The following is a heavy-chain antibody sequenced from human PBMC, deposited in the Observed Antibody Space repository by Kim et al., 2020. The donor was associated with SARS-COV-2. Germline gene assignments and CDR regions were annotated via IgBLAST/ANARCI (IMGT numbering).Heavy chain of an antibody. CDR1: GFTFSSYA. D-gene: IGHD3-10*01. CDR2: ISGSGGST. J-gene: IGHJ4*02. Sequence: GGSLRLSCAASGFTFSSYAMSWVRQAPGKGLEWVSAISGSGGSTYYADSVKGRFTISRDNSKNTLYLQMNSLRAEDTAVYYCAKDRGQRVLWFGEGYRMNYWGQGTLVTVSS. V-gene: IGHV3-23*01. CDR3: AKDRGQRVLWFGEGYRMNY.